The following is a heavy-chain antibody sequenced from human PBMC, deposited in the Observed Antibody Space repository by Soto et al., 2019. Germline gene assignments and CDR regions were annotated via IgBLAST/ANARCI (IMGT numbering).Heavy chain of an antibody. CDR1: GGSISSGGYS. D-gene: IGHD1-26*01. Sequence: SATLSLTCAVSGGSISSGGYSWSWIRQPPGKGLEWIGFVYYSGSTSYNPSLETGVTISVDTSKNQFSLKLTSVTPADTAIYYCARVKRSTSRLDPWGQGTLVTVSS. CDR2: VYYSGST. CDR3: ARVKRSTSRLDP. V-gene: IGHV4-61*08. J-gene: IGHJ5*02.